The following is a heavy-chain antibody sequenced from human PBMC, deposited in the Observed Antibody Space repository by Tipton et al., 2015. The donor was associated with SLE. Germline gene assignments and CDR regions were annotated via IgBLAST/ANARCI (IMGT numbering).Heavy chain of an antibody. J-gene: IGHJ3*02. V-gene: IGHV4-4*07. D-gene: IGHD2/OR15-2a*01. CDR3: ARDVIQAGTDAFDI. CDR2: IYTSGST. CDR1: GGSISSYY. Sequence: TLSLTCTVSGGSISSYYWSWIRQPAGKGLEWIGRIYTSGSTNYNPSLKSRVTISVDTSKNQFSLKLSSVTAADTAVYHCARDVIQAGTDAFDIWGQGTMVTVSS.